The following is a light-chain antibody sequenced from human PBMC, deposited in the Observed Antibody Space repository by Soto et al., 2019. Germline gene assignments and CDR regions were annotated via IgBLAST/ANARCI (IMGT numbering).Light chain of an antibody. J-gene: IGKJ5*01. V-gene: IGKV3D-20*02. CDR1: QSVSSSY. Sequence: IALTQSPGTLSLSPGERATLSCRASQSVSSSYLAWYQQKPGQAPRLLIYDASNRATGIPDRFSGSGSGTDFTLTISRLEPEDLAVYYCQKRSNWPPITVGQGTRLEIK. CDR3: QKRSNWPPIT. CDR2: DAS.